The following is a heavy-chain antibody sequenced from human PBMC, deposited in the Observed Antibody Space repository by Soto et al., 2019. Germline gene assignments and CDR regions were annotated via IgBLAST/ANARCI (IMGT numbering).Heavy chain of an antibody. D-gene: IGHD3-10*01. V-gene: IGHV3-53*01. CDR1: GFTVSNNY. CDR2: IYSGGYT. CDR3: ATARGGGGY. Sequence: EVQLVESGGGLIQPGGSLRLSCAVSGFTVSNNYMSWVRQAPGKGLEGVSVIYSGGYTAYGDSVKGRFTISRDNSKNTLYLKRKSLGAEDPAGYFWATARGGGGYWGQGTLVTVSS. J-gene: IGHJ4*02.